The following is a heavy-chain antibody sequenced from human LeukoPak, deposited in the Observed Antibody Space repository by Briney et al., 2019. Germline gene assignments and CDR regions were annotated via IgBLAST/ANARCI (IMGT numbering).Heavy chain of an antibody. J-gene: IGHJ1*01. CDR2: ISSSSSYI. CDR3: AIGYCGGGSCYEGISYFQH. V-gene: IGHV3-21*01. D-gene: IGHD2-15*01. CDR1: GFTFSSYS. Sequence: PGGSLRLSCAASGFTFSSYSMNWVRQAPGKGLEWVSSISSSSSYIYYADSVKGRFTISRDNAKNSLYLQMNSLRAEDTAVYYCAIGYCGGGSCYEGISYFQHWGQGTLVTVSS.